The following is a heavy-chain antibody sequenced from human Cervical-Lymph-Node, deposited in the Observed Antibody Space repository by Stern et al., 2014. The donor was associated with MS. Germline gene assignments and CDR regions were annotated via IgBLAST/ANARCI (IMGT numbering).Heavy chain of an antibody. Sequence: VQLVQSGAEVKKPGESLKIACKGSGYSFSSYWIAWVRQMPGKGLEWMGMIFPSASETRYSPSFDGHSPISVDKSTSTAYLHWSSLKASDTARYYCGREVALTAGLLGFWGQGTQVIVS. CDR3: GREVALTAGLLGF. V-gene: IGHV5-51*01. CDR1: GYSFSSYW. D-gene: IGHD3-22*01. CDR2: IFPSASET. J-gene: IGHJ4*02.